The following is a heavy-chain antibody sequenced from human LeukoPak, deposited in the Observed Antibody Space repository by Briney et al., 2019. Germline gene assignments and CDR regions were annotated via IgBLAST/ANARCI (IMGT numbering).Heavy chain of an antibody. CDR3: ARGYSSGWYWGPRGMDV. J-gene: IGHJ6*02. CDR1: GGSISSYY. D-gene: IGHD6-19*01. Sequence: SETLSLTCTVSGGSISSYYWSWIRQPPGKGLEWIGYIYYSGSTNYNPSLKSRVTISVDTSKNQFSLKLSSVTAADTAVYYCARGYSSGWYWGPRGMDVWGQGTTVTVSS. V-gene: IGHV4-59*08. CDR2: IYYSGST.